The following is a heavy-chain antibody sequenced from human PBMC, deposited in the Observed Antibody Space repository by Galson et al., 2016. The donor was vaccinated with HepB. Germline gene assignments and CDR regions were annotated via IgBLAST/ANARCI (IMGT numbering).Heavy chain of an antibody. V-gene: IGHV3-23*01. D-gene: IGHD3-22*01. J-gene: IGHJ4*02. CDR3: AKGDYYDSGGYFPFDY. CDR1: GFTFSSYA. CDR2: ISGSGGST. Sequence: SLRLSCAASGFTFSSYAMSWVRQAPGKGLEWVSAISGSGGSTYYADSVKGRFTISRDNSKNTLYLQMNSLRAEDTAVYYCAKGDYYDSGGYFPFDYWGQGTLVTVSS.